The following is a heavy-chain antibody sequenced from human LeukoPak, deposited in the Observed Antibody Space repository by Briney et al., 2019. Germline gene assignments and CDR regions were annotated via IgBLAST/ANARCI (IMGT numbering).Heavy chain of an antibody. CDR3: ARVAHGSGSYYNDFDY. CDR2: ISSSSSYI. J-gene: IGHJ4*02. Sequence: GGSLRLSCAASGFTFSSYSMNWVRQAPGKGLEWVSSISSSSSYIYYADSVKGRFTISRDNAKNSLYLQTNSLRAEDTAVYYCARVAHGSGSYYNDFDYWGQGTLVTVSS. D-gene: IGHD3-10*01. V-gene: IGHV3-21*01. CDR1: GFTFSSYS.